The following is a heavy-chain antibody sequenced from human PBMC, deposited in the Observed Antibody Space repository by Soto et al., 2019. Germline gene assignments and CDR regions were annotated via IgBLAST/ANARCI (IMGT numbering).Heavy chain of an antibody. CDR2: IYYSGST. D-gene: IGHD4-17*01. J-gene: IGHJ4*02. Sequence: SETLSLTCTVSGGSISSSSYYWGWIRQPPGKGLEWIGSIYYSGSTYYNPSLKSRVTISVDTSKNQFSLKLSSVTAADTAVYYCARHFKDGPPMTTVIFDYWGQGTLVTVSS. CDR1: GGSISSSSYY. V-gene: IGHV4-39*01. CDR3: ARHFKDGPPMTTVIFDY.